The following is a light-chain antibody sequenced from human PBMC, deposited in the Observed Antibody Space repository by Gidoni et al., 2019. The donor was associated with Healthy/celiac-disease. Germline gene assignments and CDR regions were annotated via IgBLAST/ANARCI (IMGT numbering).Light chain of an antibody. CDR3: SSYTSSSTPHVV. V-gene: IGLV2-14*01. Sequence: QSALTQPASVSGSPEQSITISCTGTRSDVGGYHYVSWYQQHPGKAPKLMIYEVSNRPSGVSNRFSGSKSGNTASLTISGLQAEDEADYYCSSYTSSSTPHVVFGGGTKLTVL. CDR1: RSDVGGYHY. J-gene: IGLJ2*01. CDR2: EVS.